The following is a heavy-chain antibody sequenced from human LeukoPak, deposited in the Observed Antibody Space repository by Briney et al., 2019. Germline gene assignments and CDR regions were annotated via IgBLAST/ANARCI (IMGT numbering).Heavy chain of an antibody. Sequence: TSETLSLTCTVSGGSISSNSYYWGWIRQPPGKGLEWIGSIYYSGSTYYNPSLKSRVTISVDTSKNQFSLKLSSVTAADTAVYYCARGPRRGWWLDYWGQGTLVTVSS. D-gene: IGHD2-15*01. CDR2: IYYSGST. CDR3: ARGPRRGWWLDY. CDR1: GGSISSNSYY. J-gene: IGHJ4*02. V-gene: IGHV4-39*07.